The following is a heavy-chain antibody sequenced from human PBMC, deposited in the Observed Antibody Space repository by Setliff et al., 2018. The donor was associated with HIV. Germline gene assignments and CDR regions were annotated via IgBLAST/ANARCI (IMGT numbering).Heavy chain of an antibody. Sequence: PSETLSLTCTVSGGSIRSGSYYWSWIRQPAGKGLEWIGHIYTSGNTNHNPSLKSRVTISVDTSENQFSLKLSSVTAADTAVYYCARGNCRRLRVHYYYYYMDVWGKGTTVTVSS. V-gene: IGHV4-61*09. J-gene: IGHJ6*03. CDR2: IYTSGNT. CDR3: ARGNCRRLRVHYYYYYMDV. D-gene: IGHD4-17*01. CDR1: GGSIRSGSYY.